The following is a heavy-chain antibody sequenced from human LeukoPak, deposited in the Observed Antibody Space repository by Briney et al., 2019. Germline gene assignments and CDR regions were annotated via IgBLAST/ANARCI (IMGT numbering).Heavy chain of an antibody. CDR1: GGSISSGGYS. CDR2: IYHGGNT. J-gene: IGHJ4*02. CDR3: AREGSGFDS. V-gene: IGHV4-30-2*01. Sequence: SETLSLTCAVFGGSISSGGYSWSWIRQPPGKGLEWIGYIYHGGNTYYNPSLKSRLTIPVDRSKNQFSLNLNSMTAADTAVYYCAREGSGFDSWGQGALVTVSS. D-gene: IGHD2-15*01.